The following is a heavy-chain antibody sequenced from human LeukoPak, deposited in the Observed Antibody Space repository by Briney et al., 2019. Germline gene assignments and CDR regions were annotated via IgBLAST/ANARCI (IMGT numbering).Heavy chain of an antibody. CDR2: VSDTGDRT. CDR3: AQGGGSGFDN. Sequence: GGSLRLSCAASGFTLTTYAMSWVRQAPGKGLEWVSSVSDTGDRTYYADSVKGRFTISRDNSKNTLYLHMYSLRADDTAVYYCAQGGGSGFDNWGQGTLVTVSS. V-gene: IGHV3-23*01. J-gene: IGHJ4*02. D-gene: IGHD3-10*01. CDR1: GFTLTTYA.